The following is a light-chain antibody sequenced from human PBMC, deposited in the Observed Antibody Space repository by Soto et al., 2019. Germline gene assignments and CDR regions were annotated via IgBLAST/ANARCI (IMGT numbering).Light chain of an antibody. Sequence: IQMTQSPSTLSASVGDRVTITCRASQSIGSWLAWYQQKPGKAPKLLIYRASSLESGVPSRFSGSGSGTEFTLTISSLQPYDFATYSCQQYNSYSWTFGQGTKVDIK. V-gene: IGKV1-5*03. J-gene: IGKJ1*01. CDR2: RAS. CDR1: QSIGSW. CDR3: QQYNSYSWT.